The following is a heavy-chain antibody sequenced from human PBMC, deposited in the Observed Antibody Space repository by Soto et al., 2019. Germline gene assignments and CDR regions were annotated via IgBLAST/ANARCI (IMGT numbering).Heavy chain of an antibody. CDR2: ISGSGGST. D-gene: IGHD2-8*01. Sequence: EVQLLESGGGLVQPGGSLRLSCVASGFTFSGYAMSWVRQAPGKGLEWVAAISGSGGSTYYADSVKGRFTISRDNSKNTLYLQLNSLRAEDTAVYYCAKDPSGWSTRGDFDYWGQGTLVTVSS. V-gene: IGHV3-23*01. CDR3: AKDPSGWSTRGDFDY. J-gene: IGHJ4*02. CDR1: GFTFSGYA.